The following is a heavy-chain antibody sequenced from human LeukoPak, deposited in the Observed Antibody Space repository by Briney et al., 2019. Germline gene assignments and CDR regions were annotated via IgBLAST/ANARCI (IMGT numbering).Heavy chain of an antibody. CDR3: ATPGEWLHYRAFDY. J-gene: IGHJ4*02. CDR2: FDPEDGET. V-gene: IGHV1-24*01. CDR1: GYTLTELS. D-gene: IGHD5-12*01. Sequence: ASVKVSCKVSGYTLTELSMHWVRQAPGKGLEWMGGFDPEDGETIYAQKFQGRVTMTEDTSTDTAYMELSSLRSEDTAVYYCATPGEWLHYRAFDYWGQGTLVTVSS.